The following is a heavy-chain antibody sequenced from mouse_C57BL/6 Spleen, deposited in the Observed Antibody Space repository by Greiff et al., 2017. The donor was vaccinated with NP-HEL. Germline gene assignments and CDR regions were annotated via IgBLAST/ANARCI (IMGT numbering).Heavy chain of an antibody. CDR1: GYTFTSYW. CDR3: ERWRDSDWYFDV. CDR2: INPSNGGT. J-gene: IGHJ1*03. Sequence: QVQLQQSGTELVKPGASVKLSCKASGYTFTSYWMHWVKQRPGQGLEWIGNINPSNGGTNYNEKFKSKSTLTVDKSSSTAYMQLSSLTSEDSAVYYCERWRDSDWYFDVWGTGTTVTVSS. V-gene: IGHV1-53*01.